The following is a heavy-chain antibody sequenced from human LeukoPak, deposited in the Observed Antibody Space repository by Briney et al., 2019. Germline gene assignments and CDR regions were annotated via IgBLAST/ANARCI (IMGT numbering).Heavy chain of an antibody. V-gene: IGHV1-46*01. Sequence: ASVKVSCKASGYTFTGYYMHWVRQAPGQGLEWMGIINPSAGSTSYAQKFQGRITVTRDTSTSTVYMELRSLRPEDTAVYYCARDHRGKQLWSTRPDEFDAFDIWGQGTMVTVSS. CDR1: GYTFTGYY. D-gene: IGHD5-18*01. CDR2: INPSAGST. CDR3: ARDHRGKQLWSTRPDEFDAFDI. J-gene: IGHJ3*02.